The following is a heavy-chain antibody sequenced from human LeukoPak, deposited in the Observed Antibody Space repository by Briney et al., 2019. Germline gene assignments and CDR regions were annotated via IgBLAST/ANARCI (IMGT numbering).Heavy chain of an antibody. CDR3: ARSTSSEYDIYHFDY. J-gene: IGHJ4*02. V-gene: IGHV3-33*01. Sequence: TGRSLRLSCAASGFTFSSYGMHWVRQAPGKGLEWVAVIWYDGNNEYYADSVKGRFTISRDNSKNTLYLQMNSLRAEDTAVYYCARSTSSEYDIYHFDYWGQGTLVTVSS. CDR2: IWYDGNNE. CDR1: GFTFSSYG. D-gene: IGHD3-9*01.